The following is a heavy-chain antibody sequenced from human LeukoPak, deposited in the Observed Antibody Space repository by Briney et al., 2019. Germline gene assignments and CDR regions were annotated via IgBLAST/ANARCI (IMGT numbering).Heavy chain of an antibody. CDR1: GYTFTSYG. CDR2: ISAYNGNT. CDR3: ARDLRITGTRGFGY. J-gene: IGHJ4*02. V-gene: IGHV1-18*01. Sequence: ASVKVSCKASGYTFTSYGISWVRQAPGQGLEWMGWISAYNGNTNYAQKLQGRVTMTTDTSTSTAYMELWSLRSDDTAVYYCARDLRITGTRGFGYWGQGTLVTVSS. D-gene: IGHD1-7*01.